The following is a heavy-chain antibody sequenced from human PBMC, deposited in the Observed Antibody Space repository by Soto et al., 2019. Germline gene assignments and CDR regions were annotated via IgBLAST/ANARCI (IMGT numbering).Heavy chain of an antibody. CDR2: IYYSGST. D-gene: IGHD5-18*01. CDR3: ACHGYARDGMDV. CDR1: GGSLSRGDYY. Sequence: SETLSLTCTVSGGSLSRGDYYWSWIRQPPGKGLEWIGYIYYSGSTYYNPSLKSRVTISVDTSKNQFSLKLSSVTAADTAVYYCACHGYARDGMDVWGQGTTVIVSA. J-gene: IGHJ6*01. V-gene: IGHV4-30-4*01.